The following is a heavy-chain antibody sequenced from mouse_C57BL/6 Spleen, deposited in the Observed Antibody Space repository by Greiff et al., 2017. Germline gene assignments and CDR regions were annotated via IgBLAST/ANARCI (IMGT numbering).Heavy chain of an antibody. J-gene: IGHJ3*01. D-gene: IGHD2-2*01. Sequence: EVQLQQSGPELVKPGASVKIPCKASGYTFTDYNMDWVKQSPGKSLEWIGDINPYNGGTIYNQKFKGKATLTVDKSSSTAYMELRSLTSEDTAVDYCARGWGYDDWFAYWGQGTLVTGAA. CDR2: INPYNGGT. V-gene: IGHV1-18*01. CDR1: GYTFTDYN. CDR3: ARGWGYDDWFAY.